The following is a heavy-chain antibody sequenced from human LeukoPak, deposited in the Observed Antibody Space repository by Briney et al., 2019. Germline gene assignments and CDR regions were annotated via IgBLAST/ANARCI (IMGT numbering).Heavy chain of an antibody. D-gene: IGHD6-13*01. Sequence: GASVKVSCKASGYTFTSYGISWVRQAPGQGLEWMGWISAYNGNTTYAQKLQGRVTMTTDTSTSTAYMELRSLRSDDTAVYCCATLAAAGTSFDYWGQGTLVTVSS. V-gene: IGHV1-18*01. CDR3: ATLAAAGTSFDY. CDR1: GYTFTSYG. J-gene: IGHJ4*02. CDR2: ISAYNGNT.